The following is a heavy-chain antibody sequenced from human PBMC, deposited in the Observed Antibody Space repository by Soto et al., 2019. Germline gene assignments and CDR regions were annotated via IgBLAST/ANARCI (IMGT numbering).Heavy chain of an antibody. CDR1: GFTSDDYA. D-gene: IGHD3-16*01. CDR3: LKDVMPGGADC. CDR2: IYWNSNRI. V-gene: IGHV3-9*02. Sequence: EVKLVESGGGLVQPGRSLRLSCVASGFTSDDYAMHWVRQAPGKGLEWVAGIYWNSNRIDYGDSVKGRFTISRDNAEKSLYLPMNRLRPEHTAKYFCLKDVMPGGADCWGQGTLVTVSS. J-gene: IGHJ4*02.